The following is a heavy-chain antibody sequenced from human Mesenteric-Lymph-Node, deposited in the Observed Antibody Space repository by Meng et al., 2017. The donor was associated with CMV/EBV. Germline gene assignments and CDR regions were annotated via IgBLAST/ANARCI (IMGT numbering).Heavy chain of an antibody. CDR2: ISGSGGST. D-gene: IGHD3-9*01. V-gene: IGHV3-23*01. J-gene: IGHJ6*02. CDR1: GFTFSSYA. Sequence: GGSLRLSCAASGFTFSSYAMSWVRQAPGKGLEWVSAISGSGGSTYYADSVKGRFTISRDNSKNTLYLQMNSLRAEDTAVYYCAKDLSPRLGHYYGMDVWGQGTTVTVSS. CDR3: AKDLSPRLGHYYGMDV.